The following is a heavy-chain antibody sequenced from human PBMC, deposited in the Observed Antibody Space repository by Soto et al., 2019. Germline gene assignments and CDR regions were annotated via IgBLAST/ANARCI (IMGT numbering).Heavy chain of an antibody. CDR1: GGSFNSFP. CDR3: TKDKKSRAQEWALDY. Sequence: QVRLVQSGTEVKKPGSSVKVSCKVSGGSFNSFPISWVRQAPGQGPQWMGGIVPVFGIANYAKKFLGRVTITADRSTTTSYMELSSLRSDDTAVYYCTKDKKSRAQEWALDYWGQGTLVMVSS. D-gene: IGHD2-15*01. CDR2: IVPVFGIA. J-gene: IGHJ4*02. V-gene: IGHV1-69*17.